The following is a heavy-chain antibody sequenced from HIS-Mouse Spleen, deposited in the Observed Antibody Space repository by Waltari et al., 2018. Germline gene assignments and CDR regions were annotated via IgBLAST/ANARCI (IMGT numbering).Heavy chain of an antibody. CDR1: GGSLSSSSYY. CDR2: IYYSGST. D-gene: IGHD6-13*01. CDR3: AREIPYSSSWYDWYFDL. V-gene: IGHV4-39*07. J-gene: IGHJ2*01. Sequence: QLQLQESGPGLVKPSETLSLTCTVSGGSLSSSSYYWGWTRQPPGKGLEWIGSIYYSGSTYYNPSLKSRVTISVETSKNQFSLKLRSVTAADTAVYYCAREIPYSSSWYDWYFDLWGRGTLVTVSS.